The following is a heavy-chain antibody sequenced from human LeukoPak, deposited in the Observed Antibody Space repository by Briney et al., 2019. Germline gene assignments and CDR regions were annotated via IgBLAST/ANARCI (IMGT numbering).Heavy chain of an antibody. CDR1: GGSISSYY. D-gene: IGHD1-26*01. V-gene: IGHV4-59*01. J-gene: IGHJ4*02. Sequence: SETLSLTCTVSGGSISSYYRNWIRQPPGKGLEWIGYISYSGSTNYNPSLKNRVTISVDTSKNQFSLKLSSVTAADTAVYYCARAFSGSLPAGYWGRGTLVTVSS. CDR3: ARAFSGSLPAGY. CDR2: ISYSGST.